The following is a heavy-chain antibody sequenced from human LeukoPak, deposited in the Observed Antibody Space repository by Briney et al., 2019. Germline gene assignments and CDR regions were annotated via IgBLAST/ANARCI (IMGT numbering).Heavy chain of an antibody. V-gene: IGHV4-34*01. J-gene: IGHJ5*02. CDR2: INHSGST. D-gene: IGHD2-15*01. CDR3: ARGQPGWHRVNRYNWFDP. CDR1: SGSFSGYY. Sequence: PSETLSLTCAVYSGSFSGYYWSWIRQPPGKGLEWIGEINHSGSTNYNPSLKSRVTISVDTSKNQFSLKLSSVTAADTAVYYCARGQPGWHRVNRYNWFDPWGQGTLVTVSS.